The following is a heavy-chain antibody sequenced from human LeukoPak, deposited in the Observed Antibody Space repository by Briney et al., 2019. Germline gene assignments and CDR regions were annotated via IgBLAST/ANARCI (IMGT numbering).Heavy chain of an antibody. CDR2: IYYSGNT. CDR1: GGSISTYY. J-gene: IGHJ6*04. D-gene: IGHD4-17*01. Sequence: KPSEAPSLPWSVPGGSISTYYWSRIRQPPGKGLEWIGYIYYSGNTNYNPSLKRRVTISVETSKNQFCLKLRSVTAADTAVYYCARDETVTSGHYGMDVWGEGTTVTVSS. V-gene: IGHV4-59*01. CDR3: ARDETVTSGHYGMDV.